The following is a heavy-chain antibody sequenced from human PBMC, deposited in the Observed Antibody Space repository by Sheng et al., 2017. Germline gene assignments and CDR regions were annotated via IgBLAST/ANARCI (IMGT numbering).Heavy chain of an antibody. CDR1: GFTFKPYW. D-gene: IGHD4-17*01. CDR2: IQNDGITS. Sequence: DVQLVASGGGLVQPGGSLRLSCAASGFTFKPYWMHWVRQAPGEGLVWVSLIQNDGITSNYADSVKGRFTISRDDAKNTLYLQMNSLRAEDTAVYYCVRDGNGWSDPMTTWGQGT. CDR3: VRDGNGWSDPMTT. V-gene: IGHV3-74*01. J-gene: IGHJ4*02.